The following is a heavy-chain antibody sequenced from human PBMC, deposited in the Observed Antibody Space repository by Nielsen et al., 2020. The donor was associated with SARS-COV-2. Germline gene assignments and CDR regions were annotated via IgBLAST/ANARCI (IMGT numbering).Heavy chain of an antibody. Sequence: KVSCKASGYTFTSYWIGWVRQMPGKGLEWMGIIYPGDSDTRYSPSFQGQVTISADKSISTAYLQWSSLKASDTAMYYCARQGSSYYYGMDVWGQGTTVTVSS. CDR2: IYPGDSDT. V-gene: IGHV5-51*01. CDR3: ARQGSSYYYGMDV. J-gene: IGHJ6*02. D-gene: IGHD6-13*01. CDR1: GYTFTSYW.